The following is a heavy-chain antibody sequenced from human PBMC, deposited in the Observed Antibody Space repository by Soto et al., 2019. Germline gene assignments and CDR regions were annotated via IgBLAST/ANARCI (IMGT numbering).Heavy chain of an antibody. CDR2: IYYRGST. V-gene: IGHV4-39*01. J-gene: IGHJ6*02. Sequence: SETLSLTCTVSADSISSPNYYWAWIRQPPGKGLEWIGSIYYRGSTYYNPSLQSRITISVDTSKNQFSLKLTSVTAADTAVYYCARQGYCANGVCPNYYGMDVWGQGTTVTVSS. D-gene: IGHD2-8*01. CDR3: ARQGYCANGVCPNYYGMDV. CDR1: ADSISSPNYY.